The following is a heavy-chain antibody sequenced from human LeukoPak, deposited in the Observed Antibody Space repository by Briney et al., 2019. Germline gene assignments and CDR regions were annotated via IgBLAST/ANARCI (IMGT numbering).Heavy chain of an antibody. Sequence: TETLSLTCTASGGSISSGDFYWSWIRQAPGKGLEWIGYIYYSGKTDSNPSLKSRIIISVDTSKNQFSLQLSSVTAADTAVYYCARDKGLLWDGAPVGSNWFDPWGQGTLVTVSS. D-gene: IGHD3-10*01. CDR1: GGSISSGDFY. CDR2: IYYSGKT. CDR3: ARDKGLLWDGAPVGSNWFDP. J-gene: IGHJ5*02. V-gene: IGHV4-30-4*08.